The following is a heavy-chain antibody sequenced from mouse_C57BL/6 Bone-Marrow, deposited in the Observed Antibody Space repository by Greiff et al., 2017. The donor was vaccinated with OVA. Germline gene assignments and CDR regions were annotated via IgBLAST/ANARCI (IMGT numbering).Heavy chain of an antibody. CDR1: GFNIKDDY. CDR2: IDPENGDT. J-gene: IGHJ2*01. V-gene: IGHV14-4*01. D-gene: IGHD2-3*01. Sequence: VQLQQSGAELVRPGASVKLSCTASGFNIKDDYMHWVKQRPEQGLEWIGWIDPENGDTEYASKFQGKATITADTSSNTAYLQLSSLTSEDTAVYYCTTMRNYFDYWGQGTTLTVSS. CDR3: TTMRNYFDY.